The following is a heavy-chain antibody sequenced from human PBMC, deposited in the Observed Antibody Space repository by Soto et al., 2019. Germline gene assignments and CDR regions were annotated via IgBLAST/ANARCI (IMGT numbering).Heavy chain of an antibody. D-gene: IGHD6-13*01. Sequence: PSETLSLTCTVSGGSISSYYWSWIRQPPGKGLEWIGSVFYSGSTNYNPSLKSRATISLDTSKNQFSLTLSSVTAADTAVYHCARDRETRAAGSRGFDPWGQGTLVTVS. J-gene: IGHJ5*02. CDR3: ARDRETRAAGSRGFDP. CDR2: VFYSGST. V-gene: IGHV4-59*01. CDR1: GGSISSYY.